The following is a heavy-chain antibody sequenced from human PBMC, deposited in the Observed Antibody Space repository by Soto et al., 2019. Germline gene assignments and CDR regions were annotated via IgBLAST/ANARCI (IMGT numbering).Heavy chain of an antibody. CDR2: IIPLLGIA. CDR3: ATRRGDGYNDF. D-gene: IGHD3-10*01. V-gene: IGHV1-69*02. CDR1: GGTFSSYT. Sequence: QVQLVQSGAEVKKPGSSVKVSCKASGGTFSSYTISWGRQAPGQGVEWMGRIIPLLGIANYAQKFQARVPIAADKSRSTAYMELSSLRSEDTAVYYCATRRGDGYNDFWGQGTLVTVSS. J-gene: IGHJ4*02.